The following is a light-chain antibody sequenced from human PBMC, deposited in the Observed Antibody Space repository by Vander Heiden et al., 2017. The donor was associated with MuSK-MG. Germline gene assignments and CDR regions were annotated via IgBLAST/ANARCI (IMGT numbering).Light chain of an antibody. CDR3: NARDNRDVV. Sequence: SSGLTQDPAVSVALGQTVRITCHGDSHIHYYATWHQQKPGQDPVLVIYSNNNRPSEIPDRFSGSSSGNTASLIITGAQAEDEDDHYCNARDNRDVVFGGGTKLTFL. J-gene: IGLJ2*01. V-gene: IGLV3-19*01. CDR2: SNN. CDR1: SHIHYY.